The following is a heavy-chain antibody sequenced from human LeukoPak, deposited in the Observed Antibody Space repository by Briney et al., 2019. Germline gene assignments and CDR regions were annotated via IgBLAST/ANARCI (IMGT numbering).Heavy chain of an antibody. Sequence: KPGGSLRLSCVASGFTFSDYYMSWIRQAPGRGLEWVSDISTSGSARYYADSVKGRFTISRDNAKNSLYLQLNSLTADDTAVYYCAKGVVLRYFDPGSSFDYWGQGTLVTVSS. D-gene: IGHD3-9*01. J-gene: IGHJ4*02. CDR2: ISTSGSAR. V-gene: IGHV3-11*01. CDR3: AKGVVLRYFDPGSSFDY. CDR1: GFTFSDYY.